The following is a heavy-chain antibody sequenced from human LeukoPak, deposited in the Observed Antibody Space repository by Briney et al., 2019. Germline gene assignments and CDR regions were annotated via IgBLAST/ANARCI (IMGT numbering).Heavy chain of an antibody. CDR1: GGSISSSSSY. CDR2: IYYSGTT. J-gene: IGHJ4*02. V-gene: IGHV4-39*01. CDR3: ARGYSNSWYRKGLYHFDS. D-gene: IGHD6-13*01. Sequence: ASDTLSLTCTVSGGSISSSSSYWGWIRQPPGKGLEWIGTIYYSGTTYYNPSLKSRVTISVDTSKNQFSLKLTSVTAADTAVYYCARGYSNSWYRKGLYHFDSWGQGTLVTVSS.